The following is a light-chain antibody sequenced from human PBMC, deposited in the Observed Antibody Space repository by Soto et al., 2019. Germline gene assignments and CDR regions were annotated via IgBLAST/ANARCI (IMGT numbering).Light chain of an antibody. CDR3: QTWATGIVV. CDR1: SWHSTYG. Sequence: QPVLTQSPSASASLGASVKLTCTLDSWHSTYGIAWHQQQPEKGLRFLMKVNTDGSHNKGDGIPDRFSGSSSGAERYLTISSLQSEDEGDYYCQTWATGIVVFGGGTKVTVL. V-gene: IGLV4-69*01. CDR2: VNTDGSH. J-gene: IGLJ2*01.